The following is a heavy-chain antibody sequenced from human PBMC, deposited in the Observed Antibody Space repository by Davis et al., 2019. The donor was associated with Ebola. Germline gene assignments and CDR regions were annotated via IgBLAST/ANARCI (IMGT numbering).Heavy chain of an antibody. V-gene: IGHV3-53*01. J-gene: IGHJ6*02. Sequence: GESLKISCAASGFTVSSNYMSWVRQAPGKGLEWVSVIYSGGSTYYADSVKGRFTISRDNSKNTLYLQMNSLRAEDTAVYYCARDRPLRGYYYYYGMDVWGQGTTVTVSS. D-gene: IGHD3-16*01. CDR1: GFTVSSNY. CDR3: ARDRPLRGYYYYYGMDV. CDR2: IYSGGST.